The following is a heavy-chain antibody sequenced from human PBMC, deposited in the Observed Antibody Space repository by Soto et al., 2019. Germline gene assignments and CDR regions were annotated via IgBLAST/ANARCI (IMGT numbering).Heavy chain of an antibody. Sequence: QVQLQQWGAGLLKPSETLSLTCAVYGGSFSGYYWNWIREPPGKGLEWIGEINHSGSTNYNPSLKSRVSISIDRSKNQFSLNLNSVTAADTAVYYCARAGGVGATKNAQFFQHWGQGTLVTVSS. CDR1: GGSFSGYY. D-gene: IGHD1-26*01. V-gene: IGHV4-34*01. CDR3: ARAGGVGATKNAQFFQH. CDR2: INHSGST. J-gene: IGHJ1*01.